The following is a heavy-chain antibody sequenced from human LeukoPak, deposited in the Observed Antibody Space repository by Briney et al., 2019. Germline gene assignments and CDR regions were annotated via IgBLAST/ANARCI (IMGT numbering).Heavy chain of an antibody. Sequence: SETLSLTCAVSGDSISSTNYYWGWIRQPPGKGLEWIGIIYYSGITHYNPSLKSRVTILVDTSKNQFSLKLSSVTDADTAVYYRARVRRSLNWFDSWGQGTLVTVSS. CDR2: IYYSGIT. D-gene: IGHD3-3*01. J-gene: IGHJ5*01. V-gene: IGHV4-39*01. CDR1: GDSISSTNYY. CDR3: ARVRRSLNWFDS.